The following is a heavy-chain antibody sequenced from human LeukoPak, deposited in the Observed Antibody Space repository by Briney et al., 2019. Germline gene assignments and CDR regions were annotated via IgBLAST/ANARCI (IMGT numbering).Heavy chain of an antibody. CDR3: AREGAPIGYCSSTSCYTNWFDP. CDR2: IYYSGVS. D-gene: IGHD2-2*02. Sequence: SETLSLTCTVSGGSIISSSFWWGWIRQPPGKGLEWIGSIYYSGVSYYNTSLKSRVTISVDTSKNQFSLNLNSVTAADTAVYYCAREGAPIGYCSSTSCYTNWFDPWGQGTLVTVSS. V-gene: IGHV4-39*02. CDR1: GGSIISSSFW. J-gene: IGHJ5*02.